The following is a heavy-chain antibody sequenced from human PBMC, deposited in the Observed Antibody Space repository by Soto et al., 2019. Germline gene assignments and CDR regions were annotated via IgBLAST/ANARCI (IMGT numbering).Heavy chain of an antibody. Sequence: GGSLRLSCAASGFTFSSYAMHWVRQAPGKGLEWVAVISYDGSNKYYADSVKGRFTISRDNSKNTLYLQMNSLRAEDTAVYYCAREAGMSHCSGGSCYSHYYYGMDVWGQGTTVTVSS. J-gene: IGHJ6*02. CDR2: ISYDGSNK. CDR3: AREAGMSHCSGGSCYSHYYYGMDV. D-gene: IGHD2-15*01. CDR1: GFTFSSYA. V-gene: IGHV3-30-3*01.